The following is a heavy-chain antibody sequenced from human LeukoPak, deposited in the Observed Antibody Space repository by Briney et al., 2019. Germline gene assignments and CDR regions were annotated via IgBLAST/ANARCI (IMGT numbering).Heavy chain of an antibody. Sequence: PSETLSLTCTVSGASISGSGYYWGWIRQPPGKGLEWIGEIYHSGSTNYNPSLKSRITISVDKSKNHFSLKLSSVTAADTAVYYCARERSGSEIFARSFDIWGQGTKVTVSS. CDR1: GASISGSGYY. J-gene: IGHJ3*02. D-gene: IGHD3-3*01. CDR3: ARERSGSEIFARSFDI. V-gene: IGHV4-39*07. CDR2: IYHSGST.